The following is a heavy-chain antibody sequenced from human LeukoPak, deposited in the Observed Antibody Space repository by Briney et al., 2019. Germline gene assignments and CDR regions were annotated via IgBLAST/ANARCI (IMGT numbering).Heavy chain of an antibody. CDR2: INPSGGST. J-gene: IGHJ4*02. CDR3: ARARGRSSPVDY. Sequence: SVXXSXXASXXTXXSXYXHXXRXAPGQGLXWMGIINPSGGSTSYAQKFQGRVTMTRDTSTSTVYMELSSLRSEDTAVYYCARARGRSSPVDYWGQGTLVTVSS. V-gene: IGHV1-46*01. CDR1: XXTXXSXY.